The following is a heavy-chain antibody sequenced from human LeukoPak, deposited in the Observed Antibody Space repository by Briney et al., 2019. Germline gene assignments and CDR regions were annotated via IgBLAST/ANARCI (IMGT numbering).Heavy chain of an antibody. CDR1: GYSFSTYW. CDR2: IYPGDSDT. J-gene: IGHJ4*02. V-gene: IGHV5-51*01. CDR3: ARRIDKGNDY. D-gene: IGHD2-15*01. Sequence: GESLKISCKGSGYSFSTYWIGWVRQMPGKGLEWMGVIYPGDSDTRYSPSFQGQVTISADKSISTACLQWSSLKASDTAMYYCARRIDKGNDYWGQGTLVTVSS.